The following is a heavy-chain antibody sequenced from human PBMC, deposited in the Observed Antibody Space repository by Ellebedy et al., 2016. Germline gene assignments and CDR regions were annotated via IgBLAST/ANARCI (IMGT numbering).Heavy chain of an antibody. CDR2: IYTSGST. J-gene: IGHJ4*02. Sequence: SETLSLXCTVSGGSISSYYWSWIRQPAGKGLEWIGRIYTSGSTNYNPSLKSRVTMSVDTSKNQFSLKLSSVTAADTAVYYCARDRVLEWLLPEYYFDYWGQGTLVTVSS. CDR3: ARDRVLEWLLPEYYFDY. D-gene: IGHD3-3*01. V-gene: IGHV4-4*07. CDR1: GGSISSYY.